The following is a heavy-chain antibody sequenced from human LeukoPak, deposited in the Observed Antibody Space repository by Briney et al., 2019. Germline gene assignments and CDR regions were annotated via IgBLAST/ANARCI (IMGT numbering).Heavy chain of an antibody. J-gene: IGHJ4*02. D-gene: IGHD6-13*01. CDR1: GYSFTRYW. CDR3: AKIATTGGYFDY. CDR2: IDPSDSYT. Sequence: GESLKISCKGSGYSFTRYWISWVRQMPGKGLEWMGRIDPSDSYTNYRPSFQGHVTISADKSISTAYLQWSSLKASDTAMYYCAKIATTGGYFDYWGQGILVTVSS. V-gene: IGHV5-10-1*01.